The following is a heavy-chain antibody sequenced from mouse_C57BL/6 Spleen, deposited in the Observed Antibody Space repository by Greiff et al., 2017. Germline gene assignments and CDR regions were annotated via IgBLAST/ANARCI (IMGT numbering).Heavy chain of an antibody. CDR1: GYTFTSYW. Sequence: QVQLQQPGAELVRPGSSVKLSCKASGYTFTSYWMHWVKQRPIQGLEWIGNIDPSDSETHYNQKFKDKATLTVDKSSSTAYMQLSSLTSEDSAVYYCARVGRGYYAMDYWGQGTSVTGSS. CDR2: IDPSDSET. D-gene: IGHD4-1*01. V-gene: IGHV1-52*01. J-gene: IGHJ4*01. CDR3: ARVGRGYYAMDY.